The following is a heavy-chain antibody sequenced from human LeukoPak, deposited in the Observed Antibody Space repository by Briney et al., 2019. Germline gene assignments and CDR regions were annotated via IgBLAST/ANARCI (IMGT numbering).Heavy chain of an antibody. CDR2: MNPNSGNT. V-gene: IGHV1-8*01. J-gene: IGHJ4*02. Sequence: GASVKVSCKASGYTFARYDFSWVRQATGPGLEWMGWMNPNSGNTGYAQNFQGRVTMTANTSITTAYMELSSLTSDDTAIYYCAKELSAFTSSYVYWGQGTLVTVSS. D-gene: IGHD2-2*01. CDR1: GYTFARYD. CDR3: AKELSAFTSSYVY.